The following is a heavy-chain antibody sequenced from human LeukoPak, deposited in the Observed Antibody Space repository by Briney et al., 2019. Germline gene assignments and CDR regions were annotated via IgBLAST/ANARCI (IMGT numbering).Heavy chain of an antibody. CDR3: ARDSQKNYGMDV. Sequence: SETLSLTCTVSGGSISSDYWSWIRQPPGKGLEWIGYIYYSGSTNYNPSLKSRVTISVDTSKNQFSLKLSSVTAADTAVYYCARDSQKNYGMDVWGQGTTVTVSS. V-gene: IGHV4-59*01. CDR2: IYYSGST. CDR1: GGSISSDY. J-gene: IGHJ6*02.